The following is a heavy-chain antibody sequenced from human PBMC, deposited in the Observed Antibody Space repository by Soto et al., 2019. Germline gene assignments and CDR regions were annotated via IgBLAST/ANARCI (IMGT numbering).Heavy chain of an antibody. D-gene: IGHD3-16*01. Sequence: EVQLVESGGCLVQPGGSLRLSCVASGFTFSSYWMHWVRQEPGKGLVWVSSIKTDGTATQYADSVKGRFTVSRDNAKNTLYLKMNSLRAEDTAVYYCAKDLSWGQCDYWGQGTLVTVSS. CDR2: IKTDGTAT. J-gene: IGHJ4*02. CDR3: AKDLSWGQCDY. V-gene: IGHV3-74*03. CDR1: GFTFSSYW.